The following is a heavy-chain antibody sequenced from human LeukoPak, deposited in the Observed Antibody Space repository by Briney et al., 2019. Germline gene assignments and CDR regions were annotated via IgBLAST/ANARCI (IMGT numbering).Heavy chain of an antibody. V-gene: IGHV3-74*01. CDR1: GFTFSSYW. D-gene: IGHD1-20*01. Sequence: PGGSLRLSCAASGFTFSSYWMHWVRQAPGKGLVWVSRINSDGSSTSYADSVKGRFTISRDNAKNTLYLQMNSLRAEDTAVYYCARGGVMYNWNLFDYWGQGTLVTVSS. CDR2: INSDGSST. J-gene: IGHJ4*02. CDR3: ARGGVMYNWNLFDY.